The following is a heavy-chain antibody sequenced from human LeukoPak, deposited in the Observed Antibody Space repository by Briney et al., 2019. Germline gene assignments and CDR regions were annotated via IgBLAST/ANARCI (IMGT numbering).Heavy chain of an antibody. CDR3: AKDTSQGRDGSGSSSFDY. CDR1: GFTFSSYA. J-gene: IGHJ4*02. V-gene: IGHV3-23*01. D-gene: IGHD3-10*01. Sequence: GGSLRLSCAASGFTFSSYAMSWVRQAPGKGLEWVSAISGSGGSTYYADSVKGRFTISRDNSKNTLYLQMNSLRAEDTVVYYCAKDTSQGRDGSGSSSFDYWGQGTLVTVSS. CDR2: ISGSGGST.